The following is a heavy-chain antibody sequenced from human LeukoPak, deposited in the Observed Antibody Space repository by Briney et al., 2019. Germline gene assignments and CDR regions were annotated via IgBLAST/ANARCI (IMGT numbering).Heavy chain of an antibody. CDR1: GGSISSHY. D-gene: IGHD3-3*01. CDR3: ARDRGWVGVSVSLDL. V-gene: IGHV4-4*07. Sequence: NPSETLSLTCTVSGGSISSHYCNWIRQPAGKGLEWIGRMFIRGSANYSPSLKSRVSMSLDKSRSQFSLNLSSVTAADTDVYYCARDRGWVGVSVSLDLWGPGTLVTVSS. CDR2: MFIRGSA. J-gene: IGHJ5*02.